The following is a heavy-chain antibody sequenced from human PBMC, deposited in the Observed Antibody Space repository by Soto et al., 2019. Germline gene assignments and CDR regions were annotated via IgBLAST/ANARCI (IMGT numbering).Heavy chain of an antibody. V-gene: IGHV1-3*01. CDR1: GYTFTSYA. J-gene: IGHJ6*02. Sequence: QVQLVQSGAEVKKPGASVKVSSKASGYTFTSYAMHWVRQAPGQRLEWMGWINAGNGNTKYSQKFQGRVTITRDTSASTAYMELSSLRFEDTAVYYCASSHALYYYYGMDVWGQGTTVTVSS. CDR2: INAGNGNT. CDR3: ASSHALYYYYGMDV. D-gene: IGHD2-2*01.